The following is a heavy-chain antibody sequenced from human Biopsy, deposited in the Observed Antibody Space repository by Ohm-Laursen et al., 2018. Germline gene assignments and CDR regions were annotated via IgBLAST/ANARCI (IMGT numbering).Heavy chain of an antibody. D-gene: IGHD2-2*02. CDR3: AKGGYCSATSCNMDVDY. Sequence: SLRLSCAASRFTFNNCAMHWVRQAPGKGLEWVSTISANGVTTFYADSVKGRFTISRDDSSDTLYLQMHSLRADDTALYYCAKGGYCSATSCNMDVDYWGQGALVTVSS. CDR1: RFTFNNCA. V-gene: IGHV3-23*01. J-gene: IGHJ4*02. CDR2: ISANGVTT.